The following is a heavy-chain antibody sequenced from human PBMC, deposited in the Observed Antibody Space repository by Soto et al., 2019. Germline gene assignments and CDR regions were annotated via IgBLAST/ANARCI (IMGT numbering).Heavy chain of an antibody. D-gene: IGHD2-15*01. CDR3: GKVLVGATGHTDSDS. V-gene: IGHV4-39*01. Sequence: TLSLTCTVSGGSIYRSGYYWGWIRQPPGRGLEWIGNIDYNGGTYSNPSLKSRVTISRDTSKNQFSLKLTSVTAADTALYYCGKVLVGATGHTDSDSWGPGTLVTVSS. CDR1: GGSIYRSGYY. J-gene: IGHJ4*02. CDR2: IDYNGGT.